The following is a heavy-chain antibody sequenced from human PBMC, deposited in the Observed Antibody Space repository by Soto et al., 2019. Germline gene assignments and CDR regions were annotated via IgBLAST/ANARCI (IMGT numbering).Heavy chain of an antibody. D-gene: IGHD3-16*01. CDR1: GGSFSGYY. V-gene: IGHV4-34*01. CDR2: INHSGST. CDR3: ARGRRADYVWGSYYNYYYYGMDV. J-gene: IGHJ6*02. Sequence: QVQLQQWGAGLLKPSETLSLTCAVYGGSFSGYYWSWIRQPPGKGLEWIGEINHSGSTNYNPSLKSRVTMSVDTSKNQFSLKLSSVTAADTAVYYCARGRRADYVWGSYYNYYYYGMDVWGQGTTVTVSS.